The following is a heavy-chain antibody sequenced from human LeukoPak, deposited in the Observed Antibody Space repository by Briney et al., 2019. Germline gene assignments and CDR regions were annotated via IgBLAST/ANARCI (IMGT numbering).Heavy chain of an antibody. V-gene: IGHV3-15*07. J-gene: IGHJ5*02. D-gene: IGHD3-10*01. CDR3: ADYYASGSYPP. CDR1: GFSFSNAW. Sequence: PGGSLRLSCAASGFSFSNAWMNWVSQAPGKGLEWVGRILSKTSGGTTDYATPVKGRFTISRDDSKNMLYLHMNSLQIEDTAVYYCADYYASGSYPPWGQGTLVTVSS. CDR2: ILSKTSGGTT.